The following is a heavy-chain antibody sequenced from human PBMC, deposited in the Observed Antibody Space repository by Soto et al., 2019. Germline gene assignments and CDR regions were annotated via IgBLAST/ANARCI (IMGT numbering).Heavy chain of an antibody. D-gene: IGHD6-19*01. Sequence: EVQLLESGGGLVQPGGSLRLSCAASGFTFSSYAMSWVRQAPGKGLEWVSAISGSGGTTYYADSVKGRFTFSRDNSKNTPYLQMNSLRAEDTAVYYCAKTANGWFSAFDIWGQGTMVTVSS. J-gene: IGHJ3*02. CDR1: GFTFSSYA. CDR3: AKTANGWFSAFDI. CDR2: ISGSGGTT. V-gene: IGHV3-23*01.